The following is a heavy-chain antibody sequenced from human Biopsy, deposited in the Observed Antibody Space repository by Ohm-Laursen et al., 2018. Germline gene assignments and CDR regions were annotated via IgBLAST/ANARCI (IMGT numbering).Heavy chain of an antibody. J-gene: IGHJ4*02. CDR3: TRAEAGSGSLLYFDY. Sequence: SLRLSCAASGFPFADYAMHWVRQVPGKGLEWVAGIHWNSGVIDYVDSVKGRFTISRDNAKNTVFLQMNSLRAEDTAVYYCTRAEAGSGSLLYFDYWGQGTLVTVSS. D-gene: IGHD3-10*01. CDR2: IHWNSGVI. CDR1: GFPFADYA. V-gene: IGHV3-9*01.